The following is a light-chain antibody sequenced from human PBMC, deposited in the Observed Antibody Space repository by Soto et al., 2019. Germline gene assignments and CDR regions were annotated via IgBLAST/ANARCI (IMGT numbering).Light chain of an antibody. CDR1: QSLGDT. V-gene: IGKV3-20*01. CDR2: GAS. Sequence: VVLTQYKGSLSDCPWGRANLSWRASQSLGDTLAWYQQKPGQAPRLLIYGASSRATGIPDRFSGSGSGTDFTLTISRLEPEDFAVYYCQQYGSSPRTFGQGTKVDIK. J-gene: IGKJ1*01. CDR3: QQYGSSPRT.